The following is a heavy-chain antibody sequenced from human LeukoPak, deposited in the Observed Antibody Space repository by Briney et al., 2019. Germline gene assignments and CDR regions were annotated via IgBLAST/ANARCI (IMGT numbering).Heavy chain of an antibody. V-gene: IGHV4-30-4*08. D-gene: IGHD3-22*01. J-gene: IGHJ3*02. CDR1: GGSISSGDYY. CDR3: ARIGRGTYYYDSSGHDAFDI. CDR2: IYYSGST. Sequence: ASETLSLTCTVSGGSISSGDYYWSWIRQPPGKGLEWIGYIYYSGSTYYNPSLKSRVTISVDTSKNQFSLKLSSVTAADTAVYYCARIGRGTYYYDSSGHDAFDIWGQGTMVTVSS.